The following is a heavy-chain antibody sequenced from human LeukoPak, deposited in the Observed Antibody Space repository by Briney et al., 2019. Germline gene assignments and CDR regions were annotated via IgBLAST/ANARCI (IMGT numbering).Heavy chain of an antibody. CDR1: GGSFSGYY. Sequence: SETLSLTCAVYGGSFSGYYWSWIRQPPGKGLEWIGEINHSGSTNYNPSLKSRVTISADTSKNQFSLKLSSVTAADTAVYYCAIGHIAAAGTSWGQGTLVTVSS. CDR2: INHSGST. CDR3: AIGHIAAAGTS. J-gene: IGHJ4*02. D-gene: IGHD6-13*01. V-gene: IGHV4-34*01.